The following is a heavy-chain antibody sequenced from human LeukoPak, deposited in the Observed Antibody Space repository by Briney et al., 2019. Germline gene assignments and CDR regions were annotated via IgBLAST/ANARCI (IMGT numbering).Heavy chain of an antibody. CDR1: GGSISRYY. Sequence: PSETLSLTCTVSGGSISRYYWSWIRQPPGKGLEGIGYIYYSGSTNYNPSLKSRVTISVDTSKNQFSLKLSSVTAADTAVYYCARDSGWYRPFDNWGQGTLVTVSS. CDR3: ARDSGWYRPFDN. CDR2: IYYSGST. J-gene: IGHJ4*02. D-gene: IGHD6-19*01. V-gene: IGHV4-59*01.